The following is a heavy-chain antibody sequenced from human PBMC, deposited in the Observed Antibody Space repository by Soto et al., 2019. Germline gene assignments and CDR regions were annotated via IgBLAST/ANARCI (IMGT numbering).Heavy chain of an antibody. J-gene: IGHJ1*01. D-gene: IGHD2-2*01. CDR1: GFTFSDYW. Sequence: GGSLRLSCATSGFTFSDYWMHWVRQVPGKGLEWVSRINSDGSNTNYADSVKGRFTISRDNGKNTLYLQMNSLRAEDTAVYYCTTSLGYCSSTSSCYEYFQYWGQGTLVTVSS. V-gene: IGHV3-74*01. CDR3: TTSLGYCSSTSSCYEYFQY. CDR2: INSDGSNT.